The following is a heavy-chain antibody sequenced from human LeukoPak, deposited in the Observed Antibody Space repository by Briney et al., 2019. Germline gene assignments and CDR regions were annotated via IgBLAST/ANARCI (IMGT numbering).Heavy chain of an antibody. Sequence: PSETLSLTCTVSGGSISSSSYSWGWIRQPPGKGLEWIGSIYYSGSTYHNPSLKSRVTISVDTSKNQFSLKLSSVTAADTAVYYCARQERAPDYYDSSGYHSDWFDPWGQGTLVTVSS. CDR2: IYYSGST. CDR3: ARQERAPDYYDSSGYHSDWFDP. CDR1: GGSISSSSYS. D-gene: IGHD3-22*01. V-gene: IGHV4-39*01. J-gene: IGHJ5*02.